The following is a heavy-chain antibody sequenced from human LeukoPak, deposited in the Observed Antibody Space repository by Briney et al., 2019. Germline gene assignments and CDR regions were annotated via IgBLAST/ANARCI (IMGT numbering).Heavy chain of an antibody. Sequence: VASVTVSCKASGYTFTTYSINWVRQAPGQGLEWMGWINTNTGNPTYAQDFTGRFVFSLDTSVSTAYLQISRLKAEDTAIYYCARGQYYFDYWGQGTLVTVSS. CDR1: GYTFTTYS. CDR3: ARGQYYFDY. D-gene: IGHD5-24*01. V-gene: IGHV7-4-1*02. J-gene: IGHJ4*02. CDR2: INTNTGNP.